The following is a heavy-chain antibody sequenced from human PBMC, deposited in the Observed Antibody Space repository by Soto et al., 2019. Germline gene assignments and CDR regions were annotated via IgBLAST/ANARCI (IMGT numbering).Heavy chain of an antibody. Sequence: QRLSCASSGFTFSSYGMHWVRQAPGKGLEWVAVIWYDGSNKYYADSVKGRFTISRDNSKNTLYLQMNSLRAEDTAVYYCARTVSSSSYYFDYWGQGTLVTVSS. J-gene: IGHJ4*02. CDR2: IWYDGSNK. CDR1: GFTFSSYG. V-gene: IGHV3-33*01. D-gene: IGHD6-6*01. CDR3: ARTVSSSSYYFDY.